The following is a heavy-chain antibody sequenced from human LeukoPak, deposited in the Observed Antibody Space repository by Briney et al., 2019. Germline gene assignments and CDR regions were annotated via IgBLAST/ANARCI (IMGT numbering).Heavy chain of an antibody. V-gene: IGHV1-18*01. CDR3: ARDLRGGSHYLDS. Sequence: GASVKVSCKASGYTLTSYGISWVRQAPGQGLEWMGWISTHNGNTKYAQKVQGRVTMTTDTSTSTVYMELRSLRYDDTAVYYCARDLRGGSHYLDSWGQGTLVTVSS. J-gene: IGHJ4*02. CDR2: ISTHNGNT. D-gene: IGHD1-26*01. CDR1: GYTLTSYG.